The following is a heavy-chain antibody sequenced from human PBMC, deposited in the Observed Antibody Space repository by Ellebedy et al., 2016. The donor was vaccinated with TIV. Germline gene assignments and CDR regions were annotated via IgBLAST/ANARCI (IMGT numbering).Heavy chain of an antibody. J-gene: IGHJ2*01. Sequence: MPSETLSLTCTVSGGSIRSYYWSWIRQPPGKGLEWIGDMYHSGSTNYNPSLKSRVTMSVDTSKNQFSLRLSSVTAADTALYYCARVQQWVAPAYYYFDLWGRGTLVTVSS. CDR2: MYHSGST. V-gene: IGHV4-59*01. CDR1: GGSIRSYY. CDR3: ARVQQWVAPAYYYFDL. D-gene: IGHD6-19*01.